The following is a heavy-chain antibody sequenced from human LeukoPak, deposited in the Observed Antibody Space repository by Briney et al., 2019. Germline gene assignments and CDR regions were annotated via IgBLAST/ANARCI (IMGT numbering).Heavy chain of an antibody. CDR1: GGSISSYY. Sequence: KPSETLSLTCTVSGGSISSYYWSWIRQPPGKGLEWIGYIYYSGSTNYNPSLKSRVTISVDTSKNQFSLKLSSVTAADTAVYYCASLWFGDPSRYNWYFDLWGRGTLVTVSS. D-gene: IGHD3-10*01. J-gene: IGHJ2*01. CDR3: ASLWFGDPSRYNWYFDL. CDR2: IYYSGST. V-gene: IGHV4-59*01.